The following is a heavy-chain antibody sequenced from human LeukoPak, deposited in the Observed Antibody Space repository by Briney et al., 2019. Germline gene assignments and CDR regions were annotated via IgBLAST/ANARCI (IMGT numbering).Heavy chain of an antibody. D-gene: IGHD4-17*01. CDR2: ISSTGTYK. CDR3: ARGPTDISFNAFDI. V-gene: IGHV3-64*01. CDR1: ESTFSSYG. J-gene: IGHJ3*02. Sequence: GGSLRLSCAAFESTFSSYGMYWFRQSPGKVLEHFSVISSTGTYKYYAKSVRGRLTISRDNSKNTLYLQMGSLRAEDTAVYYCARGPTDISFNAFDIWGQGTMVTVSS.